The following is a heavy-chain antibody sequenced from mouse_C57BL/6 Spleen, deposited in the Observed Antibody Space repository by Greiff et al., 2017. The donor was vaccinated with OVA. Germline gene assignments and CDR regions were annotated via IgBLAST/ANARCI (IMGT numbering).Heavy chain of an antibody. CDR3: ARGEGTTVVEGFAY. CDR1: GYTFTSYW. CDR2: IYPSDSET. V-gene: IGHV1-61*01. J-gene: IGHJ3*01. D-gene: IGHD1-1*01. Sequence: QVQLKQPGAELVRPGSSVKLSCKASGYTFTSYWMDWVKQRPGQGLEWIGNIYPSDSETHYNQKFKDKATLTVDKSSSTAYMQLSSLTSEDSAVYYCARGEGTTVVEGFAYWGQGTLVTVSA.